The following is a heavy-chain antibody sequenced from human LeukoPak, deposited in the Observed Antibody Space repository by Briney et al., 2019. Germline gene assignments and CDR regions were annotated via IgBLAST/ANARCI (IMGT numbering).Heavy chain of an antibody. Sequence: TSETLSLTCAVYGGSFSGYYWSWIRQPPGKGLDWIGEINHSGSTNYNPSLKSRVTISVDTSKNQFSLKLSSVTAADTAVYYCARDDCSGGSCYVAYWGQGTLVTVSS. CDR1: GGSFSGYY. V-gene: IGHV4-34*01. CDR2: INHSGST. CDR3: ARDDCSGGSCYVAY. D-gene: IGHD2-15*01. J-gene: IGHJ4*02.